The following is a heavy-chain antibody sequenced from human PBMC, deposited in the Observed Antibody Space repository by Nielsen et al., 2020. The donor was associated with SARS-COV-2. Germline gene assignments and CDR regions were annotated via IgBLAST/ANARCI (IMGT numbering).Heavy chain of an antibody. J-gene: IGHJ4*02. CDR2: ISYDGSNK. V-gene: IGHV3-30*18. Sequence: GESLKISCAASGFTFSSYGMHWVRQAPGKGLEWVAVISYDGSNKYYADSVKGRFTISRDNSKNTLYLQMNSLRAEDTAVYYCAKSEGIVVVVAASFDYWGQGTLVTVSS. CDR1: GFTFSSYG. CDR3: AKSEGIVVVVAASFDY. D-gene: IGHD2-15*01.